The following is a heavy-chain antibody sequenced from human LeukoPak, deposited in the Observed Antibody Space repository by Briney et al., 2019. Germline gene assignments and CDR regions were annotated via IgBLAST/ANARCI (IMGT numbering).Heavy chain of an antibody. CDR1: GGSISSYY. V-gene: IGHV4-59*01. J-gene: IGHJ2*01. Sequence: SEILSLTCTVSGGSISSYYWSWIRKPPGKGLEWIGYIYYSGSTNYNPSLKSRVTISVDTSKNQFSLQLSSVTAADTAVYYCARDQAGYSGGNAYWYFGLWGRGTLVTVSS. D-gene: IGHD4-23*01. CDR3: ARDQAGYSGGNAYWYFGL. CDR2: IYYSGST.